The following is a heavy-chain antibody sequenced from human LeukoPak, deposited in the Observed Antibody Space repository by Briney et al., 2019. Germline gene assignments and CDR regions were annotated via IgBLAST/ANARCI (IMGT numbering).Heavy chain of an antibody. J-gene: IGHJ4*02. CDR2: GHYSGST. CDR1: GGSISSYY. Sequence: SETLSHTCTVSGGSISSYYWTWIRQPPGKGLEWIGFGHYSGSTNYNPSLRSRVTVSVDTSGNQFSLRLTSVTAADTAVYYCARNRWGLDDWGQGTLVTVSS. D-gene: IGHD7-27*01. CDR3: ARNRWGLDD. V-gene: IGHV4-59*01.